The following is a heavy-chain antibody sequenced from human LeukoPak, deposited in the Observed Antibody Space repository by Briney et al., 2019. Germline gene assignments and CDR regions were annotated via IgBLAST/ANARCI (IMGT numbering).Heavy chain of an antibody. CDR2: IRSKTYGGVI. CDR3: ARAPYYDFILDY. D-gene: IGHD3-3*01. J-gene: IGHJ4*02. CDR1: GFTFGDHG. V-gene: IGHV3-49*03. Sequence: GGSLRLSCTTSGFTFGDHGLSWFRQGPGKGLEWVGFIRSKTYGGVIEYAASVKGRFTISRDDSKSIAYLQMNSLKTEDTAVYYCARAPYYDFILDYWGQGTLVTVSS.